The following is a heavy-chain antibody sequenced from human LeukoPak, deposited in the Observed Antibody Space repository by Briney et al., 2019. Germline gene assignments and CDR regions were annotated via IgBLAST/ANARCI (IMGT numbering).Heavy chain of an antibody. CDR2: IYYSGST. J-gene: IGHJ6*02. CDR3: ARVFMVRGVMGYYYYYGMDV. V-gene: IGHV4-30-4*01. D-gene: IGHD3-10*01. CDR1: GGSISSGDYY. Sequence: SETLSLTCTVSGGSISSGDYYWSWIRQPPGKGLEWIGYIYYSGSTYYNPSLKSRVTISVDTSKNQFSLKLSSVTAADTAVYYCARVFMVRGVMGYYYYYGMDVWGQGTTVTVSS.